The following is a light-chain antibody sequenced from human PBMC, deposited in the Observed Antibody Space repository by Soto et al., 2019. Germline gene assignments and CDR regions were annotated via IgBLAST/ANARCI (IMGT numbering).Light chain of an antibody. CDR1: QSISSW. V-gene: IGKV1-5*01. CDR2: DAS. CDR3: QQYNSFWT. J-gene: IGKJ1*01. Sequence: DIQMTQSPSTLSASVGDRVTITCRASQSISSWLAWYQQKPGKAPKLLIYDASYLERGVPSRFSGSGSGTEFTLTISSLQPDDPATYYCQQYNSFWTFGQGTKVDIK.